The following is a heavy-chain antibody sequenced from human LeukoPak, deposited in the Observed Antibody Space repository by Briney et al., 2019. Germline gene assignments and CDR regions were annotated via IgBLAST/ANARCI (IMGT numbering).Heavy chain of an antibody. CDR1: GYIFTSYG. CDR3: ARSANVLFDY. Sequence: GASVKVSCKASGYIFTSYGISWVRQAPGQGLEWMGIINPSGGSTSYAQKFQGRVTMTRDTSTSTVYMELSSLRSEDTAVYYCARSANVLFDYWGQGTLVTVSS. D-gene: IGHD4/OR15-4a*01. V-gene: IGHV1-46*01. CDR2: INPSGGST. J-gene: IGHJ4*02.